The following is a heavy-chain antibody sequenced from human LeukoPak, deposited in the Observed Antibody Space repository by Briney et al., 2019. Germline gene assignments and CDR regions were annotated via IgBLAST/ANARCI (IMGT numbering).Heavy chain of an antibody. V-gene: IGHV4-61*02. Sequence: SQTLSLTCTVSGASVSSVSYYLSWIRQPAGKGLEWIGRVYTSGSTNYNPSLKSRVTISVDTSKNQFSLKLSSVTAADTAVYYCARDFPTYCTGGSCYGGNNDYWGQGTLVTVSS. J-gene: IGHJ4*02. D-gene: IGHD2-15*01. CDR3: ARDFPTYCTGGSCYGGNNDY. CDR1: GASVSSVSYY. CDR2: VYTSGST.